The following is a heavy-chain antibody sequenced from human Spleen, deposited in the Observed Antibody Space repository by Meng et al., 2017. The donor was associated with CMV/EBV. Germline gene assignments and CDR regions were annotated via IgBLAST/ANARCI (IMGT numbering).Heavy chain of an antibody. Sequence: GESLKISCAASGFTFSSYWMQWVRQAPGKGLVWVSRINSDGSSISYADSVKGRFTISRDNAKNTLYLQTNSLRAEDTAVYYCARDGAVPAAISHIHHWGQGTLVTVSS. J-gene: IGHJ1*01. CDR3: ARDGAVPAAISHIHH. V-gene: IGHV3-74*01. CDR2: INSDGSSI. CDR1: GFTFSSYW. D-gene: IGHD2-2*01.